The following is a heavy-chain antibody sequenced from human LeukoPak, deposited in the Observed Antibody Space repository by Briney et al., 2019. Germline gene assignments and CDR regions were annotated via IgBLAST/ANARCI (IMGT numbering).Heavy chain of an antibody. CDR3: AKNYYGSGSYYFDY. D-gene: IGHD3-10*01. Sequence: GGSLRLSCAASGFTFTNHPMHWVRQASGKRLEYVSAISPSGDWTWYADSVKGRFTISRDNSKNTMYLQMNSLRAEDTAVYYCAKNYYGSGSYYFDYWGQGTLGTVSS. CDR2: ISPSGDWT. CDR1: GFTFTNHP. V-gene: IGHV3-64*02. J-gene: IGHJ4*02.